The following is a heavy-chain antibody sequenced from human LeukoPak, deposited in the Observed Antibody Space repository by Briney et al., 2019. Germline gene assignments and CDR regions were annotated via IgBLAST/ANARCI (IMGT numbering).Heavy chain of an antibody. J-gene: IGHJ5*02. Sequence: ASVKVSCKASGYTFTKFDFSWVRQAPGQGLEWMGWISTYNGDTNYAQKFQGRATMTTDTSTTTAYMELRSLRSDDTAVYYCARKGNWFDPWGQGTLVTVSS. CDR2: ISTYNGDT. D-gene: IGHD3-10*01. CDR1: GYTFTKFD. V-gene: IGHV1-18*01. CDR3: ARKGNWFDP.